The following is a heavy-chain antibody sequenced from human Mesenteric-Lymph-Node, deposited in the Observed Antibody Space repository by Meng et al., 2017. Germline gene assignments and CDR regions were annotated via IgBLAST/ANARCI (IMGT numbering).Heavy chain of an antibody. V-gene: IGHV4-31*03. D-gene: IGHD2-15*01. J-gene: IGHJ6*02. CDR2: IYYSGST. Sequence: SETLSLTCTVSGGSISSGGYYWSWIRQHPGKGLEWIGYIYYSGSTYYNPSLKSRVTISVDTSKNQFSLKLSSVTAADTAVYYCARDEVVAETGYYYGMDVWDQGTTVTVSS. CDR1: GGSISSGGYY. CDR3: ARDEVVAETGYYYGMDV.